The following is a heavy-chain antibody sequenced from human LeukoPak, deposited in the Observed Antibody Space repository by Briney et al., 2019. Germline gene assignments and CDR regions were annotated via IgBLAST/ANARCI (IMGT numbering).Heavy chain of an antibody. Sequence: GRSLRLSCAASGFTFSSYAMHWVRQAPGKGPEWVAVISYDGSNKYYADSVKGRFTISRDNSKNTLYLQMNSLRAEDTAVYYCARDLTMVREYYYYGMDVWGKGTTVTVSS. D-gene: IGHD3-10*01. J-gene: IGHJ6*04. CDR1: GFTFSSYA. CDR2: ISYDGSNK. V-gene: IGHV3-30*04. CDR3: ARDLTMVREYYYYGMDV.